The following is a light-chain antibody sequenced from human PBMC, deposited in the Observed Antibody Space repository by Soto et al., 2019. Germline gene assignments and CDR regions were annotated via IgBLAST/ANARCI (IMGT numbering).Light chain of an antibody. Sequence: DIQMTQSPSTLSASVGDRVTITCRASQSISSWLAWYQQKPGKAPKLLIYDASSLESGVPSKFSGSGSGTEFSLTISSLQPDDFATYNCQPYNSYPTWTFGQGTKVEIK. J-gene: IGKJ1*01. CDR3: QPYNSYPTWT. CDR2: DAS. CDR1: QSISSW. V-gene: IGKV1-5*01.